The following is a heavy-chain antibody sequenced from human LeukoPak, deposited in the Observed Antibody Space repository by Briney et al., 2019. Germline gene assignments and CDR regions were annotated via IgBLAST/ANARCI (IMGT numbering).Heavy chain of an antibody. CDR1: GFTFSSYG. J-gene: IGHJ4*02. D-gene: IGHD3-22*01. Sequence: GRSLRLSCAASGFTFSSYGMHWVRQAPGKGLEWVAVISYDGSNKYYADSVKGRFTISRDNSENTLYLQMNSLRAEDTAVYYCAKDARNYYDSSGYYPVGWGQGTLVTVSS. CDR3: AKDARNYYDSSGYYPVG. V-gene: IGHV3-30*18. CDR2: ISYDGSNK.